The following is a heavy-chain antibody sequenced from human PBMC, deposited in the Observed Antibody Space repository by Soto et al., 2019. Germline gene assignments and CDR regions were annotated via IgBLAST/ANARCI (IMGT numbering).Heavy chain of an antibody. D-gene: IGHD4-17*01. CDR1: GFTFGDYA. Sequence: EKQLVESGGGSVQPGRSLRLSCTGSGFTFGDYAVTWFRQAPGKGLEWVGFIRSKVYGGTTEYAASVAGRFSISRDDSKSIAYLQMDSLRIEDTALYFCTRDWRVTVTTTFLWGQGTLVTVSA. CDR3: TRDWRVTVTTTFL. V-gene: IGHV3-49*03. CDR2: IRSKVYGGTT. J-gene: IGHJ4*02.